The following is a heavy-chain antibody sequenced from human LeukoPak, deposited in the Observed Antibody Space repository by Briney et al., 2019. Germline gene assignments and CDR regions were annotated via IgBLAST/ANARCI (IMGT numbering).Heavy chain of an antibody. Sequence: GGSLRLSCAASGFTFSSYAMSWVRQAPGKGLEWVSAISGSGGSTYYADSVKGRFTISRDNSKNTLYLQMNSLRAEDTAVYYCAKENPGSSWSDGPYYFDYWGQGTLVTVSS. V-gene: IGHV3-23*01. CDR1: GFTFSSYA. D-gene: IGHD6-13*01. CDR2: ISGSGGST. CDR3: AKENPGSSWSDGPYYFDY. J-gene: IGHJ4*02.